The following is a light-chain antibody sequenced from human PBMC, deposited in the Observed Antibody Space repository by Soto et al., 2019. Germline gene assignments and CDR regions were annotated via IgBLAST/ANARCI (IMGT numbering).Light chain of an antibody. V-gene: IGLV2-8*01. Sequence: QSVLTQPPSASGSPGQSVTISCTGTSSDVGGYNYVSWYQQHPGKAPKFMIYEVSKRPSGVPDRFSGSKSGNTASLTVSGLQADDEADYYCSSYAGSNNPVIFGGGTKRTVL. CDR1: SSDVGGYNY. CDR2: EVS. J-gene: IGLJ2*01. CDR3: SSYAGSNNPVI.